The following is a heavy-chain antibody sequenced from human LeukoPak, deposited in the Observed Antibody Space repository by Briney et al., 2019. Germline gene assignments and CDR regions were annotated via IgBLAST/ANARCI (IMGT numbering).Heavy chain of an antibody. J-gene: IGHJ4*02. CDR1: GFTFSSYA. Sequence: PGGSLRLSCAASGFTFSSYAMSWVRQAPGKGLEWVSAISGSGGSTYYADSVKGRFTISRDNSKNTLYLQMNSLRAEDTAVYYCAKDYYYDSSGYNKADYFDYWGQGTLVTVSS. CDR2: ISGSGGST. V-gene: IGHV3-23*01. CDR3: AKDYYYDSSGYNKADYFDY. D-gene: IGHD3-22*01.